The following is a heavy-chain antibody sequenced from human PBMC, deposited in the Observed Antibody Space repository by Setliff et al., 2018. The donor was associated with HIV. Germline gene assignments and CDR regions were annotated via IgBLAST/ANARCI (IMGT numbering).Heavy chain of an antibody. CDR3: ARDGIYCSGGRCGEISDY. CDR1: GYTFITYY. V-gene: IGHV1-46*01. J-gene: IGHJ4*02. Sequence: ASVKVSCKASGYTFITYYMHWVRQAPGQGLEWMGIINPSGGSTNYAQKFQGRVTMTRDTSTSTVYMELSGLRPEDTAVYYCARDGIYCSGGRCGEISDYWGQGTLVTVSS. CDR2: INPSGGST. D-gene: IGHD2-15*01.